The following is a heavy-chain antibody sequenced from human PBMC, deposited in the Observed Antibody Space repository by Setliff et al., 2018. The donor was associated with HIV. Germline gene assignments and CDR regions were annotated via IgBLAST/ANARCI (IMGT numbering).Heavy chain of an antibody. CDR3: ARVPFTTGFDY. Sequence: PSETLSLTCAVSGYSISSGYYWGWIRQPPGRGLEWIGNIYHSGGTHYNPSLRSRVTISVDTSKNHFSLKLSSVTAADTAVFYRARVPFTTGFDYWGQGILVTVSS. D-gene: IGHD3-3*01. V-gene: IGHV4-38-2*01. CDR1: GYSISSGYY. J-gene: IGHJ4*02. CDR2: IYHSGGT.